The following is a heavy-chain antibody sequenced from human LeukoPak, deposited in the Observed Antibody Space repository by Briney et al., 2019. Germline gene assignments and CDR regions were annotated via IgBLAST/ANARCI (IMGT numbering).Heavy chain of an antibody. D-gene: IGHD3-10*01. CDR2: INAGNGNT. CDR3: ARDLRVHSISYYYGSGPPVY. V-gene: IGHV1-3*01. J-gene: IGHJ4*02. Sequence: ASVKVSCKASGYTFTGYYMHWVRQAPGQRLEWMGWINAGNGNTKYSQKFQGRVTITRDTSASTAYMELSSLRSEDTAVYYCARDLRVHSISYYYGSGPPVYWGQGTLVTVSS. CDR1: GYTFTGYY.